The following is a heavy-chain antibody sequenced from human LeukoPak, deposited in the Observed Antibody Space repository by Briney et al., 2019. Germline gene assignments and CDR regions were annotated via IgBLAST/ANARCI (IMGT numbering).Heavy chain of an antibody. CDR1: GYTFTDYY. CDR2: INPNSGGT. Sequence: ASVKVSCKTSGYTFTDYYMHWVRQAPGQGLEWMGWINPNSGGTNYAQKFQGRVTMTRDTSISTAYMELSSLRSDDTAVYYCARGDSVGATRAVFDYWGQGTLVTVSS. D-gene: IGHD1-26*01. CDR3: ARGDSVGATRAVFDY. V-gene: IGHV1-2*02. J-gene: IGHJ4*02.